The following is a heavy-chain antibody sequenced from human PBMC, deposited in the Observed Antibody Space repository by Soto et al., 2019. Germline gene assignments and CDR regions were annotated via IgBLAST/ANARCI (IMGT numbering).Heavy chain of an antibody. CDR3: ARRTQQLRAFDI. D-gene: IGHD6-13*01. V-gene: IGHV4-39*01. Sequence: QLQLQESGPGLVKPSETLSLTCTVSGGSISSSSYYWGWIRQPPGKGLEWIGSIYYSGSTYYNPSRKSRVTISVDTSKNQFSLKLSSVTAADTAVYYCARRTQQLRAFDIWGQGTMVTVSS. CDR2: IYYSGST. CDR1: GGSISSSSYY. J-gene: IGHJ3*02.